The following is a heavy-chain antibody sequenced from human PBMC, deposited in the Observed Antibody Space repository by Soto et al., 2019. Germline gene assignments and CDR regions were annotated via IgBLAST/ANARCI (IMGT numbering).Heavy chain of an antibody. CDR2: INPNSGGT. CDR3: AGGVLSERYYNWFDP. J-gene: IGHJ5*02. V-gene: IGHV1-2*02. Sequence: GASVKVSCKASGYTFTGYYMHWVRQAPGQGLEWMGWINPNSGGTDYAQKFQGRVTMTRDTSISTAYMELSRLRSDDTAVYYCAGGVLSERYYNWFDPWGEGTPVTVS. D-gene: IGHD1-26*01. CDR1: GYTFTGYY.